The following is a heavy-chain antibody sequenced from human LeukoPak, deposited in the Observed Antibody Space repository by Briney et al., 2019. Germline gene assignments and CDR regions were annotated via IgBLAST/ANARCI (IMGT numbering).Heavy chain of an antibody. CDR3: ARLNSDDTLFDY. Sequence: GGSLRLSCAVSGFTVSSNYMNWVRLAPGKGLEWVSVIYRGGITYYADSVKGRFTISRDNSKNTLYLQMNSLRAEDTAVYYCARLNSDDTLFDYWGQGTLATVSS. J-gene: IGHJ4*02. CDR1: GFTVSSNY. CDR2: IYRGGIT. D-gene: IGHD4-23*01. V-gene: IGHV3-53*01.